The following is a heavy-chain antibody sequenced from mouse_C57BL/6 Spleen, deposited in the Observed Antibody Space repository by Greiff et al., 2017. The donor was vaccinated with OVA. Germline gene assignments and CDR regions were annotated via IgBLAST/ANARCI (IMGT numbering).Heavy chain of an antibody. CDR2: IYPGDGDT. Sequence: VQLVESGAELVKPGASVKISCKASGYAFSSYWMNWVKQRPGKGLEWIGQIYPGDGDTNYNGKFKGKATLTADKSSSTAYMQLSSLTSEDSAVYFCAYGNYEAFFDYWGQGTTLTVSS. CDR1: GYAFSSYW. J-gene: IGHJ2*01. V-gene: IGHV1-80*01. CDR3: AYGNYEAFFDY. D-gene: IGHD2-1*01.